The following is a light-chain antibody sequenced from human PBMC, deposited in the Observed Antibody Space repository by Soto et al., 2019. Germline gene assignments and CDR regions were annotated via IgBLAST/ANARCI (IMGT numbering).Light chain of an antibody. CDR2: DTS. V-gene: IGKV3-11*01. CDR3: QQRHMWTIT. J-gene: IGKJ5*01. Sequence: EIVLTQSPATLSLSPGERATLSCRASQSVSHKLAWYQQKPGQDPRLLIYDTSTRATGILPRFSGSGSGTDFNLTISSLEPEDSAVYECQQRHMWTITFGQGTRLEIK. CDR1: QSVSHK.